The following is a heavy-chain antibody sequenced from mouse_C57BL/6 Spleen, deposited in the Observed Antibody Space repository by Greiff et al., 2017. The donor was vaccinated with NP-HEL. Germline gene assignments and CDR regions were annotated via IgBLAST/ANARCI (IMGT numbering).Heavy chain of an antibody. CDR3: WIRL. CDR1: GFTFSNYW. D-gene: IGHD1-2*01. CDR2: IRLKSDDYVT. V-gene: IGHV6-6*02. Sequence: EVKLVEPGGGLVQPGGSMKLSCVASGFTFSNYWMNWVRQSPEKGLEWVAEIRLKSDDYVTHYAESVKVRFTISRDDSKSRVYLQMKNLRGEDAGMYYCWIRLWGQGTTLTVSS. J-gene: IGHJ2*01.